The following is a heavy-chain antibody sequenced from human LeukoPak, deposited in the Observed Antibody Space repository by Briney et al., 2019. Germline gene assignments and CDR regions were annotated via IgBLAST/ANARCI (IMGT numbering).Heavy chain of an antibody. J-gene: IGHJ5*02. D-gene: IGHD1-7*01. Sequence: GASVKVSCKASGYTFTGYYMHWVRQAPGQGLEWMGWINPNSGGTNYVQKFQGRVTMTRDTSISTAYMELSRLRSDDTAVYYCARGGGWNLAWFDPWGQGTLVTVSS. CDR3: ARGGGWNLAWFDP. V-gene: IGHV1-2*02. CDR2: INPNSGGT. CDR1: GYTFTGYY.